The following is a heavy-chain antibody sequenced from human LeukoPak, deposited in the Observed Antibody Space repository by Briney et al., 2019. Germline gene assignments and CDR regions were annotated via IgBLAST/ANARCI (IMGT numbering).Heavy chain of an antibody. CDR3: AKDGRLAGRRSDY. V-gene: IGHV3-30*04. J-gene: IGHJ4*02. CDR1: GFTFSSYA. Sequence: PGRSLRLSCAASGFTFSSYAMHWVRQAPGKGLEWVAVISYDGSNKYYADSVKGRLTISRDNSKNTLYLQMNSLRAEDTAVYYCAKDGRLAGRRSDYWGQGTLVTVSS. CDR2: ISYDGSNK. D-gene: IGHD1-26*01.